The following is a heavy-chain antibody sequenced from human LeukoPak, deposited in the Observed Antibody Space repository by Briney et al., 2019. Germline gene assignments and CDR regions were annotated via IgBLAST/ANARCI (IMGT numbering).Heavy chain of an antibody. V-gene: IGHV3-21*01. J-gene: IGHJ4*02. D-gene: IGHD3-9*01. CDR2: ISSSSSYI. CDR3: ARARRVASDWFYFDY. Sequence: GGSLRLSCAASGFTFSSYSMNWVRQAPGKGLEWVSSISSSSSYIYYADSVKGRFTISRDNAKNSLYLQMNSLRAEDTAVYYCARARRVASDWFYFDYWGQGTLVTVSS. CDR1: GFTFSSYS.